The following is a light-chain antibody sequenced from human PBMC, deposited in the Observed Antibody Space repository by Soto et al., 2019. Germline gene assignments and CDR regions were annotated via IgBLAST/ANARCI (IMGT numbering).Light chain of an antibody. CDR3: YTYAGTHIYV. J-gene: IGLJ1*01. Sequence: QFVLTQPRSVSGSPGQSVTISCTGTSSDVGGYNSVSWYQQHPGKAPKLMIYDVSKRPSGVPDRFSGSKSGNTASLPISGAQDEYDYYYYSYTYAGTHIYVFGTGTKVTVL. CDR2: DVS. V-gene: IGLV2-11*01. CDR1: SSDVGGYNS.